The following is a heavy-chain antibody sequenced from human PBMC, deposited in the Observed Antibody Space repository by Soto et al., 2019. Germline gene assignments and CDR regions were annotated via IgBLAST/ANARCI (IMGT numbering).Heavy chain of an antibody. D-gene: IGHD2-15*01. V-gene: IGHV3-23*01. Sequence: GGSLRLSCAASVFTCSSYAMSWFRQAPGKGLEWVSAISGSGGSTYYADSVKGRFTISRDNSMNTLYLQMNSLRAEDTAVYYCAKDLPPLGYCSGGSCYHGYFQHWGQGTLVTVSS. CDR2: ISGSGGST. CDR3: AKDLPPLGYCSGGSCYHGYFQH. CDR1: VFTCSSYA. J-gene: IGHJ1*01.